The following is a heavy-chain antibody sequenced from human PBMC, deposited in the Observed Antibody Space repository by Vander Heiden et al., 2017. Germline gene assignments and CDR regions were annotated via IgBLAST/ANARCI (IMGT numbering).Heavy chain of an antibody. V-gene: IGHV3-21*01. CDR1: ALTVSKYP. CDR3: DAADY. CDR2: ISSDGTSK. J-gene: IGHJ4*02. D-gene: IGHD6-13*01. Sequence: VQLVASGGGLVKLGGSLRTSCAASALTVSKYPMGWARQAPGRGLEWVSTISSDGTSKHYADSVKCRFTISRDNTKNSLYLQMSSLRAEDTAVYYCDAADYWGQGTLVTVSS.